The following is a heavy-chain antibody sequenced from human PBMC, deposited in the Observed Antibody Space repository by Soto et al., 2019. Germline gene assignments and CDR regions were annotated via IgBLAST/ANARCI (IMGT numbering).Heavy chain of an antibody. Sequence: PSETLSLTCAVYGGSFSGYYWSWIRQPPGRGLEWIGEINHSGTTNNNPSLKSRVTISVDTSKNQFSLKLSSVTAADTAVYYCARRSPTGDAHFDYWGQGTLVTVSS. CDR2: INHSGTT. CDR3: ARRSPTGDAHFDY. CDR1: GGSFSGYY. D-gene: IGHD3-10*01. V-gene: IGHV4-34*01. J-gene: IGHJ4*02.